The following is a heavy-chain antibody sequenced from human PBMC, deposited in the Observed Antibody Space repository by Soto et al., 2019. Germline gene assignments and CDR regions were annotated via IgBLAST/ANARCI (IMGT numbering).Heavy chain of an antibody. J-gene: IGHJ4*02. V-gene: IGHV3-30*18. CDR1: GFSFSNCG. CDR3: VKGWGVAGHDFDY. CDR2: ISSDGSDK. Sequence: QVQLVESGGGVVQPGRSLRLSCAASGFSFSNCGMHWVRQAPGKGLEWVAAISSDGSDKYYSEFVKGRFTISRDNSKNTLFLQMNSLRVGDTAVYYCVKGWGVAGHDFDYWGQGTLVTVST. D-gene: IGHD5-12*01.